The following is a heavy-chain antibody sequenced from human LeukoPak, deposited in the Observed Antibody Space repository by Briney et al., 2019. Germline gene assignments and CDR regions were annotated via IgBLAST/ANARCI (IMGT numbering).Heavy chain of an antibody. Sequence: PGGSLRLSCAASGFTFSSYAMSWVRQPPGKELQWIGSIYYNGITHYNPSLESRVTISADTSTNEFSLKLRSVTAADTAMYYCARDHGDFVQHDWGQGTLVTVSS. J-gene: IGHJ4*02. D-gene: IGHD4-17*01. CDR3: ARDHGDFVQHD. CDR1: GFTFSSYA. V-gene: IGHV4-38-2*01. CDR2: IYYNGIT.